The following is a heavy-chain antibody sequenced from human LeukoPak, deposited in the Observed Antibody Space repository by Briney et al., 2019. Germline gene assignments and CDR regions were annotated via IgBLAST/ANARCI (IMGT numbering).Heavy chain of an antibody. Sequence: GGSLRLSCAASGFTFSSYAMSWVRQAPGKGLEWVSAISGSGGSTYYADSVKGRFTISRDNSKNTLYLQMNSLRAEDTAVYYCAKDYLSVRRIGYGMDIWGQGTTVTVSS. V-gene: IGHV3-23*01. CDR3: AKDYLSVRRIGYGMDI. CDR2: ISGSGGST. D-gene: IGHD2-21*01. J-gene: IGHJ6*02. CDR1: GFTFSSYA.